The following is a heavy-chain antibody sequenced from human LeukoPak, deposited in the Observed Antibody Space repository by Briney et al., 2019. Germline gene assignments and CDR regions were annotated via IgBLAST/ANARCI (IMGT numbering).Heavy chain of an antibody. D-gene: IGHD1-26*01. CDR1: GFTFSSYS. CDR3: ARGGIVGATTWFDP. Sequence: GGSPRLSCAASGFTFSSYSMNWVRQAPGKGLEWVSSISSSSSYIYYADSAKGRFTISRDNAKNSLYLQMNSLRAEDTAVYYCARGGIVGATTWFDPWGQGTLVTVSS. J-gene: IGHJ5*02. CDR2: ISSSSSYI. V-gene: IGHV3-21*01.